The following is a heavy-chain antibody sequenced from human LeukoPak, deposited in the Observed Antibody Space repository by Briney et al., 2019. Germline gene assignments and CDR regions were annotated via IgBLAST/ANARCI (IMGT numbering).Heavy chain of an antibody. V-gene: IGHV4-34*01. Sequence: SETLSLTCAVYGGSFSGYYWSWIRQPPGQGLEWIGEINHSGSTSYNPSLKSRVTISVDTSKNQFSLKLSSVPAADTAVYYCARLIVGATDFDYWGQGTLVTVSS. CDR1: GGSFSGYY. CDR3: ARLIVGATDFDY. D-gene: IGHD1-26*01. J-gene: IGHJ4*02. CDR2: INHSGST.